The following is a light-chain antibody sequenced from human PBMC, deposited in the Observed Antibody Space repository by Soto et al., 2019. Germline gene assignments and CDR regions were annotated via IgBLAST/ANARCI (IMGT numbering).Light chain of an antibody. J-gene: IGKJ2*01. V-gene: IGKV3-15*01. CDR3: QQYTDWPPFT. CDR2: GAS. Sequence: EIVMTQSPATLSVSPGGRATLSCRASRSVSSDLAWYQQKPGQPPRLLIYGASARATGIPARFSGSGSGTEFTLTISSLQSEDFAVYYCQQYTDWPPFTFGQGTKVDIK. CDR1: RSVSSD.